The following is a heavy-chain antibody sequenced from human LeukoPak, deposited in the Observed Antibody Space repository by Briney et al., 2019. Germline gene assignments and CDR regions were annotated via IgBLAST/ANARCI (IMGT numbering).Heavy chain of an antibody. J-gene: IGHJ4*02. CDR1: GFTFSSFW. V-gene: IGHV3-74*01. D-gene: IGHD6-19*01. CDR3: ARGHGDSGNDY. CDR2: INNDGSTT. Sequence: GGSLRLSCVASGFTFSSFWMHWVRQTPEKGLVWVSRINNDGSTTSYADSVKGRFTISRDNARNTLYLQMNSLSAEDTAVYYCARGHGDSGNDYWGQGTLVTVSS.